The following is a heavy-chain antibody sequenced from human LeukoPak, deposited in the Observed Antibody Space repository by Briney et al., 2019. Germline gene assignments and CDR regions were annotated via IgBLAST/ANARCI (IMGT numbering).Heavy chain of an antibody. CDR2: TSYDGSNK. V-gene: IGHV3-30-3*01. Sequence: GRSLRLSCAASGFTFSSYAMHWVRQAPGKGLEWVAVTSYDGSNKYYADSVKGRFTISRDNSKNTLYLQMNSLRAEDTAVYYCARGSTYYDSSGQVPFDYWGQGTLVTVSS. D-gene: IGHD3-22*01. CDR1: GFTFSSYA. J-gene: IGHJ4*02. CDR3: ARGSTYYDSSGQVPFDY.